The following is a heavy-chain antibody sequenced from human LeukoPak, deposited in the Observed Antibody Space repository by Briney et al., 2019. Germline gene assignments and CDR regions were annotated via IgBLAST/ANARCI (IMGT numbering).Heavy chain of an antibody. CDR2: ISAYNGNT. J-gene: IGHJ4*02. CDR1: GYTFTSYG. Sequence: ASVKVSCKASGYTFTSYGISWVRQAPGQGLEWMGWISAYNGNTNYAQKLQGRVTMTTDTSTSTAYMELSSLRSEDTAVYYCARVNGSGGYYRGEYYFDYWGQGTLVTASS. CDR3: ARVNGSGGYYRGEYYFDY. D-gene: IGHD3-10*01. V-gene: IGHV1-18*01.